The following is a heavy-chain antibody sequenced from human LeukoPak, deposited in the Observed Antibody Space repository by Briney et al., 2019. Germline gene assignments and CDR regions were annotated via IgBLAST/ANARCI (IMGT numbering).Heavy chain of an antibody. CDR2: ISYDGSNK. J-gene: IGHJ6*02. CDR3: AKDSRTYGDYPNYYYGMDV. V-gene: IGHV3-30-3*01. D-gene: IGHD4-17*01. CDR1: GFTFSYYT. Sequence: GGSLRLSCAASGFTFSYYTMHWVRQAPGKGLEWVAVISYDGSNKYYADSVKGRFTISRDNSKNTLYLQMNSLRAEDTAVYYCAKDSRTYGDYPNYYYGMDVWGQGTTVTVSS.